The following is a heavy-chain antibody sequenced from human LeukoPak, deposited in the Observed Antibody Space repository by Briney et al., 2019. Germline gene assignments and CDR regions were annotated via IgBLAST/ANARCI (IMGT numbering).Heavy chain of an antibody. J-gene: IGHJ4*02. CDR2: INYSGST. CDR3: ARGGIAVAGGVDY. D-gene: IGHD6-19*01. V-gene: IGHV4-31*03. Sequence: AQTLSLTCTVSGGSISSGGTYWSWIRQHPGKGLEWFRCINYSGSTYYNPSLKSRVTISVDTSKNQFSLKLSSVTAAATAVYYCARGGIAVAGGVDYWGQGTLVTVSS. CDR1: GGSISSGGTY.